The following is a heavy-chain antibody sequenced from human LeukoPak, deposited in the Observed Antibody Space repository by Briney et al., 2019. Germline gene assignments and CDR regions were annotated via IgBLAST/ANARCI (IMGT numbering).Heavy chain of an antibody. CDR1: GGSISSSSYY. V-gene: IGHV4-39*01. CDR3: AVRNRFLEWLHYFDY. CDR2: IYYSGST. J-gene: IGHJ4*02. D-gene: IGHD3-3*01. Sequence: PSETLSLTCTVSGGSISSSSYYWGWIRHPPGKGLEWIGSIYYSGSTYYNPSLKSRVTISVDTSKNQFSLKLSSVTAADTAVYYCAVRNRFLEWLHYFDYWGQGTLVTVSS.